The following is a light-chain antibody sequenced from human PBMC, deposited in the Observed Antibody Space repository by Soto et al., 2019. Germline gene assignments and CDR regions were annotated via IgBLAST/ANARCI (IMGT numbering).Light chain of an antibody. J-gene: IGLJ1*01. V-gene: IGLV3-21*02. Sequence: SSELTQPPSVSVAPGQTATITCGGDNIGNINVHWYQQRPGQAPILVVYNDDDRPSGIPARFSGSNSGNTATLTISRVEAGDEADYYCQVWHSRSDHEVFGTGTKGAVL. CDR2: NDD. CDR1: NIGNIN. CDR3: QVWHSRSDHEV.